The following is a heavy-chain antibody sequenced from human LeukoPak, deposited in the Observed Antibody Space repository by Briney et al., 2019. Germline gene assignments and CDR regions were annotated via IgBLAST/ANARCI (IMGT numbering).Heavy chain of an antibody. J-gene: IGHJ3*02. CDR3: AGRGYSYGRDAFDI. CDR1: GFTFSSYS. V-gene: IGHV3-21*01. CDR2: ISSSSSYM. Sequence: GGSLRLSCAASGFTFSSYSMNWVRQAPGKGLEWVSSISSSSSYMYYADSVKGRFTISRDNAKNSLYLQMNSLRAEDTAVYYCAGRGYSYGRDAFDIWGQGTMVTVSS. D-gene: IGHD5-18*01.